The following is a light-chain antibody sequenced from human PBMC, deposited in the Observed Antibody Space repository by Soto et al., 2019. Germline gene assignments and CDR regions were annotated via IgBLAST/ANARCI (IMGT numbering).Light chain of an antibody. CDR3: QQYSTYPSPT. Sequence: DIQMTQSRSTLSASVGYRLAITYRDSQSISSWLAWYQQKPGKAPKLLIYRASVLESGVPSRFSGSGSGTEFTLTISGLQPDDFATYFCQQYSTYPSPTFGGGTKVDIK. J-gene: IGKJ4*01. V-gene: IGKV1-5*03. CDR1: QSISSW. CDR2: RAS.